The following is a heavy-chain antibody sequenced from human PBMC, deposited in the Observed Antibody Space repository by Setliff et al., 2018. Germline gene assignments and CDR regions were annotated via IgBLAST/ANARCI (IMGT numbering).Heavy chain of an antibody. CDR2: IQYGGRNK. V-gene: IGHV3-30*02. Sequence: LRLSCVASGFIFSSYGMHWVRQAPGKGLEWVAYIQYGGRNKYYADSVKGRLTISRDNSKNTLYLQMNSLRAEDTAVYYCAKDFRDLGYSDYWGQGTLVTVSS. CDR1: GFIFSSYG. J-gene: IGHJ4*02. CDR3: AKDFRDLGYSDY.